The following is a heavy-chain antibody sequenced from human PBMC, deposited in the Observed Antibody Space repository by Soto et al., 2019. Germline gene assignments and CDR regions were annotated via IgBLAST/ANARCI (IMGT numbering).Heavy chain of an antibody. CDR1: GGSIGSGGYY. V-gene: IGHV4-31*03. J-gene: IGHJ4*02. CDR3: ASAPSCYSVVVRPLWCYFDY. Sequence: PSETLSLTCTVSGGSIGSGGYYWSWIRQHPGKGLEWIGYIYYSGSTYYNPSLKSRVTISVDTSKYRCSLKLSSVTAADAAVYYCASAPSCYSVVVRPLWCYFDYWGQGTLVTVSS. CDR2: IYYSGST. D-gene: IGHD2-15*01.